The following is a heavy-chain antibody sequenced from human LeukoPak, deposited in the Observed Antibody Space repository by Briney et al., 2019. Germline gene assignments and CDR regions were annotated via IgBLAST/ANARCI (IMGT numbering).Heavy chain of an antibody. CDR1: GYSFTSYW. J-gene: IGHJ6*03. CDR3: ARHRTMVRGVMDYYYYMDV. CDR2: IYPGDSDT. Sequence: GESLKISCKGSGYSFTSYWIGWVRQMPGKGLGWMGSIYPGDSDTRYSPSFQGQVTISADKSISTAYLQWSSLKASDTAMYYCARHRTMVRGVMDYYYYMDVWGKGTTVTVSS. V-gene: IGHV5-51*01. D-gene: IGHD3-10*01.